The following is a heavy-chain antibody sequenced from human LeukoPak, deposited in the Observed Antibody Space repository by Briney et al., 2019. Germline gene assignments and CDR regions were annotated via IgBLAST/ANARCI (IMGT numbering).Heavy chain of an antibody. CDR1: GFTFSSYA. CDR2: ISYDGSNK. J-gene: IGHJ4*02. Sequence: GGSLRLSCAASGFTFSSYAMHWVRQAPGKGLEWVAVISYDGSNKYYADSVKGRFTISRDNSKNTVSLQMNSLRAEDTAVYYCAHGAMYQLDYWGQGTLVIVSS. D-gene: IGHD2-2*01. V-gene: IGHV3-30*04. CDR3: AHGAMYQLDY.